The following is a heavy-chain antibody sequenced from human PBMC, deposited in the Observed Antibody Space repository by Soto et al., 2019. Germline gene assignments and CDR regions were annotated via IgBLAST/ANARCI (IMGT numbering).Heavy chain of an antibody. CDR2: INGNGATT. J-gene: IGHJ4*02. CDR3: SKGHGDWGGNYLDC. CDR1: GFTFSSYD. Sequence: GGSLRLSCAASGFTFSSYDMTWVRQAPGKGLEWVSSINGNGATTKYADSVKGRFTVSRDNSKGTVYLQMDSLRVEDTALYYCSKGHGDWGGNYLDCWGQVALVAVPS. V-gene: IGHV3-23*01. D-gene: IGHD4-17*01.